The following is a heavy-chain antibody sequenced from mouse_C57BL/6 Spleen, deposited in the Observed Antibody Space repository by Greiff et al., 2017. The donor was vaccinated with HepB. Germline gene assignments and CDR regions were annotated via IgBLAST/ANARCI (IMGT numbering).Heavy chain of an antibody. J-gene: IGHJ3*01. CDR2: ISSGGDYI. CDR3: TRDARNWFAY. V-gene: IGHV5-9-1*02. CDR1: GFTFSSYA. D-gene: IGHD3-1*01. Sequence: EVHLVESGEGLVKPGGSLKLSCAASGFTFSSYAMSWVRLTPEKRLEWVAYISSGGDYIYYADTVKGRFTISRDNARNTLYLQMSSLKSEDTAMYYCTRDARNWFAYWGQGTLVTVSA.